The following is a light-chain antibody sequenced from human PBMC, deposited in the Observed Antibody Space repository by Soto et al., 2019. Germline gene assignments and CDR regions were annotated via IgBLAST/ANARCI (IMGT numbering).Light chain of an antibody. Sequence: QSVLAQPPSASVTPGQRVTISCSGSSSNIGGNTVNWYQQVPGTAPRLVIYNDRQRPSGVPDRFSASKSGTSASLAISGLQSEDEADYYCATWDASLSLLYVFGTGTKVTVL. CDR2: NDR. CDR3: ATWDASLSLLYV. J-gene: IGLJ1*01. CDR1: SSNIGGNT. V-gene: IGLV1-44*01.